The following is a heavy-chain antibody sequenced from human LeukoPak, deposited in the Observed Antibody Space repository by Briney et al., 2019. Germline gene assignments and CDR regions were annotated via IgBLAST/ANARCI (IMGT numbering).Heavy chain of an antibody. CDR1: GYTFTGYY. Sequence: GASVKVSCKASGYTFTGYYMHWVRQAPGQGLEWMGWINPNSGGTNYAQKFQGRVTMTRDTSISTAYMELSRLRSDDTAVYYCARAKGIDVDIVATIVLFDPWGQGTLVTVSS. CDR3: ARAKGIDVDIVATIVLFDP. CDR2: INPNSGGT. V-gene: IGHV1-2*02. J-gene: IGHJ5*02. D-gene: IGHD5-12*01.